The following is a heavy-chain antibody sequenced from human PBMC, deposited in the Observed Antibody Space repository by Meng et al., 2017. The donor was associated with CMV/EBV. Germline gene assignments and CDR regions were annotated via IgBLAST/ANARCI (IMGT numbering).Heavy chain of an antibody. V-gene: IGHV3-66*02. Sequence: SCAASGFTVSSNYMSWVRQAPGKGLEWVSLIYSDGTTYYADSVKGRFTISRDNSKNTLYLQMNSLRAEDTAVYYCARDDRSGSYYDYYYYGMDVWGQGTTVTVSS. CDR1: GFTVSSNY. D-gene: IGHD1-26*01. CDR2: IYSDGTT. J-gene: IGHJ6*02. CDR3: ARDDRSGSYYDYYYYGMDV.